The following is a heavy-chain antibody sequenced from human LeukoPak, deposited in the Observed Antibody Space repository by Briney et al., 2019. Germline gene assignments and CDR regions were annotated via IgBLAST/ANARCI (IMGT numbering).Heavy chain of an antibody. CDR3: AKWPEGAMDYFDY. CDR1: GFTFSSYA. Sequence: GGSLRLSCAASGFTFSSYAMTWVRQAPGKGLEWVSTISGGGGSTYYVDSVKGRFTISRDNSKNTLYLEMSSLRVEDTAIYYCAKWPEGAMDYFDYWGQGTLVTVSS. D-gene: IGHD3-16*01. V-gene: IGHV3-23*01. J-gene: IGHJ4*02. CDR2: ISGGGGST.